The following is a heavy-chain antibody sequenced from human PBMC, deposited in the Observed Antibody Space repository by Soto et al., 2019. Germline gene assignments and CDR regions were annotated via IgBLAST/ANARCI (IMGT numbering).Heavy chain of an antibody. D-gene: IGHD2-2*02. CDR2: MNPNSGNT. Sequence: QVQLVQSGAEVKTPGASVKVSCKASGYTFASYDINWVRQAPGQGLEWMGWMNPNSGNTGYAQKFQGRLTITSDTALSIAHMELRSLRNAHTSVYYCATIDGYTFNWLASWRQGTLVTVS. CDR3: ATIDGYTFNWLAS. J-gene: IGHJ5*01. CDR1: GYTFASYD. V-gene: IGHV1-8*01.